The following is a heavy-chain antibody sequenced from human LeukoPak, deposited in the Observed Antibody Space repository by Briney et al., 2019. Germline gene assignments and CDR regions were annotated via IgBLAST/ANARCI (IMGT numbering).Heavy chain of an antibody. CDR3: ARVDFGYGANY. V-gene: IGHV3-21*01. D-gene: IGHD5-12*01. Sequence: GGSLRLSCAASGFTFSSYTMNWVRQAPGKGLEWVSSISSSSDYIFYADSVKGRFTISRGNAKKSLFLQMNSLRTEDTAVYSCARVDFGYGANYWGQGTLVTVSS. J-gene: IGHJ4*02. CDR2: ISSSSDYI. CDR1: GFTFSSYT.